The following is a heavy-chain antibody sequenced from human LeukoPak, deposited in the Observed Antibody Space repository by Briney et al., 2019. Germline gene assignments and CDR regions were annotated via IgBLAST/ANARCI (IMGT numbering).Heavy chain of an antibody. CDR2: IIPIFGTA. V-gene: IGHV1-69*13. D-gene: IGHD5-12*01. Sequence: ASVKVSCKASGGTFSSYAISWVRQAPGQGLEWMGGIIPIFGTANYAQKFQGRVTITADESTSTAYMQLSSLRSEDTAVYYCARRGPGLYSGYDLYCDYWGQGTLVTVSS. CDR3: ARRGPGLYSGYDLYCDY. J-gene: IGHJ4*02. CDR1: GGTFSSYA.